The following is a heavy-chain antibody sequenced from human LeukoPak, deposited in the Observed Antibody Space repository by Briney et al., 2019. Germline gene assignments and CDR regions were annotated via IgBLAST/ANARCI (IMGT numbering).Heavy chain of an antibody. D-gene: IGHD3-10*01. CDR2: IRSKAYGGTT. CDR1: GFTFGDYA. Sequence: GGSLRLSCAASGFTFGDYAMSWVRQAPGKGLEWVGFIRSKAYGGTTEYAASVKGRFTISRDDSKSIAYLQMNSLKTEDTAVYYCTRLSAPTYYYGSGSYNYWGQGTLVTVSS. CDR3: TRLSAPTYYYGSGSYNY. J-gene: IGHJ4*02. V-gene: IGHV3-49*04.